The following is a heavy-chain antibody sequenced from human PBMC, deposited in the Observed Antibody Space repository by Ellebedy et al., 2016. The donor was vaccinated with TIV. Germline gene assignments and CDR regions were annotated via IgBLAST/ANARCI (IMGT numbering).Heavy chain of an antibody. Sequence: AASVKVSCKASGGTFSSYAISWVRQAPGQGLEWMGGIIPMFGKANSAQKFQGRVTITADESTSTAYMELSSLRSEDTAVYYCARDSGANFLGLSFGLWGRGTLVNVSS. CDR1: GGTFSSYA. J-gene: IGHJ2*01. V-gene: IGHV1-69*13. D-gene: IGHD4/OR15-4a*01. CDR3: ARDSGANFLGLSFGL. CDR2: IIPMFGKA.